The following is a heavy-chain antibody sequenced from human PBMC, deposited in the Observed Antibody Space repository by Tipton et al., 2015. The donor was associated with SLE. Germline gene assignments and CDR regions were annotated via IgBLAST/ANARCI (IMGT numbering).Heavy chain of an antibody. Sequence: TLSLTCTVSGGSISNYYWSWIRQPPGKGLEWIAYISYVGSTKYNPSLKSRVTISLDTSKNQLSLNLTSVIAADTAVYYRARDYGDYGYFDLWGRGTLVTVSS. J-gene: IGHJ2*01. CDR3: ARDYGDYGYFDL. V-gene: IGHV4-59*01. D-gene: IGHD4-17*01. CDR2: ISYVGST. CDR1: GGSISNYY.